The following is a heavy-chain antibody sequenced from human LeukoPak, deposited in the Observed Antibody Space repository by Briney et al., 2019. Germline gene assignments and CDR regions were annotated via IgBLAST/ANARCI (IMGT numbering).Heavy chain of an antibody. Sequence: ASAKVSCKASGYTFTTYAMNWVRQAPGQGLEWMGWINTNTGNPTYAQGFTGRFVFSLDTSVSTAFLQISSLKTEDTAVYFCARVGATLNTTLDYFDYWGQGTLVTVSS. D-gene: IGHD2/OR15-2a*01. CDR2: INTNTGNP. J-gene: IGHJ4*02. CDR1: GYTFTTYA. V-gene: IGHV7-4-1*02. CDR3: ARVGATLNTTLDYFDY.